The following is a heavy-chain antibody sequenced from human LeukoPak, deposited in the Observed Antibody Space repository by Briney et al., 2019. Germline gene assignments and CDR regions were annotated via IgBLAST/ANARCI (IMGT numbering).Heavy chain of an antibody. D-gene: IGHD3-22*01. Sequence: SETLSLTCTVSGGSISSYYWSWIRQPAGKGLEWIGRIYTSGSTNYNPSLKGRVTMSVDTSKNQFSLKLSSVTAADTAVYYCARDPHSSGYYYSDYWGQGTLVTVSS. V-gene: IGHV4-4*07. J-gene: IGHJ4*02. CDR1: GGSISSYY. CDR2: IYTSGST. CDR3: ARDPHSSGYYYSDY.